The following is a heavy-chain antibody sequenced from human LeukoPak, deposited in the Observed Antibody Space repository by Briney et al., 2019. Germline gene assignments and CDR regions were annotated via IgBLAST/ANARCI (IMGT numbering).Heavy chain of an antibody. V-gene: IGHV3-48*04. J-gene: IGHJ6*03. CDR2: ISSSGSTI. D-gene: IGHD3-22*01. CDR1: GITFSNAW. Sequence: GGSLRLSCAASGITFSNAWMTWVRQAPGKGLEWVSYISSSGSTIYYADSVKGRFTISRDNAKNSLYLQMNSLRAEDTAVYYCARSYYYDRGMDVWGKGTTVTVSS. CDR3: ARSYYYDRGMDV.